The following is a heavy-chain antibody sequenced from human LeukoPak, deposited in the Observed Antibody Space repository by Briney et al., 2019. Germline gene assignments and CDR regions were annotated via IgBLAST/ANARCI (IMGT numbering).Heavy chain of an antibody. V-gene: IGHV3-11*06. CDR3: ARDSPGAFDI. J-gene: IGHJ3*02. CDR1: GGSFSDYY. Sequence: LPLTCAVYGGSFSDYYWGWIRQSPGKGLEWVSSISSSSSYIYYADSVKGRFTISRDNAKNSLYLQMNSLRAEDTAVYYCARDSPGAFDIWGQGTMVTVSS. CDR2: ISSSSSYI.